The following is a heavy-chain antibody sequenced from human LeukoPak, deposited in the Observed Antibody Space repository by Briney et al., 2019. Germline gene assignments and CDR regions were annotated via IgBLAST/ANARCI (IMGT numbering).Heavy chain of an antibody. V-gene: IGHV3-23*01. CDR1: GFTFKNSW. CDR2: ISGSGDTI. J-gene: IGHJ5*02. D-gene: IGHD6-13*01. CDR3: AKDHLAVAGTYWFDP. Sequence: GGSLRLSCVASGFTFKNSWMHWVRQAPGKGLVWVSAISGSGDTIYYADSVKGRFTISRDSSTNTLYLQMNSLRVEDTALYYCAKDHLAVAGTYWFDPWGQGTRVTVSS.